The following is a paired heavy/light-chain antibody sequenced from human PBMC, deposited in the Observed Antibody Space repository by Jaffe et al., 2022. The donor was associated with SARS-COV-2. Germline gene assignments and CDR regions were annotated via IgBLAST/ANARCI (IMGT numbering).Heavy chain of an antibody. V-gene: IGHV1-46*01. CDR2: INPSGGST. CDR1: GYTFTSYY. J-gene: IGHJ6*02. Sequence: QVQLVQSGAEVKKPGASVKVSCKASGYTFTSYYMHWVRQAPGQGLEWMGIINPSGGSTSYAQKFQGRVTMTRDTSTSTVYMELSSLRSEDTAVYYCARDVAMVRGVILPYLEGMDVWGQGTTVTVSS. D-gene: IGHD3-10*01. CDR3: ARDVAMVRGVILPYLEGMDV.
Light chain of an antibody. J-gene: IGLJ2*01. V-gene: IGLV2-14*01. CDR2: EVS. CDR3: SSYTSSSTVV. CDR1: SSDVGGYNY. Sequence: QSALTQPASVSGSPGQSITISCTGTSSDVGGYNYVSWYQQHPGKAPKLMIYEVSNRPSGVPDRFSGSKSGNTASLTISGLQAEDEADYYCSSYTSSSTVVFGGGTKLTVL.